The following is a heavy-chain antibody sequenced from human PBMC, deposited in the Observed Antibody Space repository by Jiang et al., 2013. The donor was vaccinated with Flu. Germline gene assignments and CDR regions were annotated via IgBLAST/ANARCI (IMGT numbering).Heavy chain of an antibody. Sequence: GAEVKKPGASVKVSCKASGYTFTSYGISWVRQAPGQGLEWMGWISAYNGNTNYAQKLQGRVTMTTDTSTSTAYMELRSLRSDDTAVYYCARAWVKGFGEQAGTNWFDPWGQGTLVTVSS. CDR3: ARAWVKGFGEQAGTNWFDP. V-gene: IGHV1-18*01. D-gene: IGHD3-10*01. CDR1: GYTFTSYG. CDR2: ISAYNGNT. J-gene: IGHJ5*02.